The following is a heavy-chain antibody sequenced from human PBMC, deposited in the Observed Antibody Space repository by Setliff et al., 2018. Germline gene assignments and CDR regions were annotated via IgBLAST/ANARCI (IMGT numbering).Heavy chain of an antibody. CDR2: IYYTGST. CDR1: GVSISSHY. V-gene: IGHV4-59*11. J-gene: IGHJ2*01. Sequence: SETLSLTCTVSGVSISSHYWSWVRQPPGKGLECIGDIYYTGSTKYNPSLWSRLTMSIDTTKKQFSLRLTSVSAADTAVYYCARLRKSTPHWYFDLWGRGTLVTVSS. CDR3: ARLRKSTPHWYFDL.